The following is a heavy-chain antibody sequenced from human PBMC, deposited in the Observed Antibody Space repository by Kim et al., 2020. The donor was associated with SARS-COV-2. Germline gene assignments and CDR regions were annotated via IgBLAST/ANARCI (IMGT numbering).Heavy chain of an antibody. Sequence: SETLSLTCAVYGGSFSGYYWSWIRQPPGKGLEWIGEINHSGSTNYNPSLKSRVTISVDTSKNQFSLKLSSVTAADTAVYYCARGPGYSSSWYGARNWFDPWGQGTLLTAPS. V-gene: IGHV4-34*01. CDR1: GGSFSGYY. J-gene: IGHJ5*02. D-gene: IGHD6-13*01. CDR2: INHSGST. CDR3: ARGPGYSSSWYGARNWFDP.